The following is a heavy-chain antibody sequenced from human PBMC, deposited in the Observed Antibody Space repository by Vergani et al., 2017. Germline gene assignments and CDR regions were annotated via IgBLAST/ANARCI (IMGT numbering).Heavy chain of an antibody. J-gene: IGHJ6*04. CDR3: ARKLKWLDMDV. V-gene: IGHV3-72*01. D-gene: IGHD2-8*01. CDR1: GFTLCDYW. CDR2: TRNKAMGYST. Sequence: EVRLVESGGGLVQPGGSLRLSSPSSGFTLCDYWIDWVRQAPGKGLEWVARTRNKAMGYSTDYAASVRGRFIVSRDASGKSVSLQMTRLRIDDTAVYFCARKLKWLDMDVWGKGTRVTVSS.